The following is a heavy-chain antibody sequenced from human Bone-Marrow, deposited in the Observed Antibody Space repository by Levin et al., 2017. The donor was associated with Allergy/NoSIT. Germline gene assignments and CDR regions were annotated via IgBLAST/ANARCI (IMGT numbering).Heavy chain of an antibody. CDR2: INSDGSST. Sequence: GGSLRLSCAASGFSFRSYWMHWVRQAPGKGLVWVSRINSDGSSTSYADSVKGQFTISRDNAKNTLYLQMNSLRGEDTAVYYCARGTRIDYFDYWGQGTLVTVSS. CDR1: GFSFRSYW. D-gene: IGHD2-15*01. V-gene: IGHV3-74*01. CDR3: ARGTRIDYFDY. J-gene: IGHJ4*02.